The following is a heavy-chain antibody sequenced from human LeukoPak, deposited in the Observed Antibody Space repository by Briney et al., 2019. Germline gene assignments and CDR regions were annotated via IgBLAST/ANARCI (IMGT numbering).Heavy chain of an antibody. J-gene: IGHJ4*02. Sequence: GGSLRLSCAASGFTFSNYAMNWVRQAPGKGLEWVSGISESGGNTFYADSVKGRFTISRDNSKNTVHLQMTTLRVDDTAVYYCAKDPPSYSWNYIKYFDSWGQGTLVTVSS. CDR1: GFTFSNYA. V-gene: IGHV3-23*01. CDR2: ISESGGNT. CDR3: AKDPPSYSWNYIKYFDS. D-gene: IGHD1-1*01.